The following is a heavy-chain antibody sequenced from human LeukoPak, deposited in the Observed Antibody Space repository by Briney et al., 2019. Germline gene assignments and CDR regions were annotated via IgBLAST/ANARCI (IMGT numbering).Heavy chain of an antibody. CDR3: ARDRRVYYDSSGYSWWSFDY. CDR2: INPNSGGT. V-gene: IGHV1-2*02. J-gene: IGHJ4*02. D-gene: IGHD3-22*01. CDR1: GYTFTGYY. Sequence: GASVKVSCKAFGYTFTGYYMHRVRQAPGQELEWMVWINPNSGGTNYAQKFQGRVTMTRETSISTAYMELSRLRSDDTAVYYCARDRRVYYDSSGYSWWSFDYWGQGTLVTVSS.